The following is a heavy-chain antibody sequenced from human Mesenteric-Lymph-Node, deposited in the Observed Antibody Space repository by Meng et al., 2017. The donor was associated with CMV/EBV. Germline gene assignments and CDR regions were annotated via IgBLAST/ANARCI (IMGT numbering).Heavy chain of an antibody. V-gene: IGHV1-46*01. J-gene: IGHJ4*02. D-gene: IGHD6-13*01. Sequence: ASVKVSCKASGYTFTSYYLHWVRQAPGQGLEWMGIINPSGGGTTYAQKFQGRVTMTRDTSTSTVYMELRSLRSDDTAVYYCARSHSSSWYNARYDYWGQGTLVTVSS. CDR2: INPSGGGT. CDR1: GYTFTSYY. CDR3: ARSHSSSWYNARYDY.